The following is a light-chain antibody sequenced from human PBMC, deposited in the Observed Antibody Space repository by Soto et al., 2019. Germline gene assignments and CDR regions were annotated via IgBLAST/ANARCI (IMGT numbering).Light chain of an antibody. CDR1: QSISTN. V-gene: IGKV3-15*01. Sequence: EIVMTQSPATLSVSPGESATLSCRASQSISTNLAWYQQKPGQAPRLLISGASTRATGIPARFSGSGSGTEFTLTISSLQSEDFATYFCQQSYTTPQSWTFGQGTKVEIK. J-gene: IGKJ1*01. CDR3: QQSYTTPQSWT. CDR2: GAS.